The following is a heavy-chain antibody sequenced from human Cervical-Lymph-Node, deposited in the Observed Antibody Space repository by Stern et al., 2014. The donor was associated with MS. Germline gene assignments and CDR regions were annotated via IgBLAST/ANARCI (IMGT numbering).Heavy chain of an antibody. Sequence: QVPKVQSGAAVKKHGASVKISCKASGYTLTRHYMHRVRQPPGQGIEWMGIISPSSGSTSYTQKFQGRLTMTSDTSTGTVYMDLSSLRSEDTAVYYCARDLMIEVANYYHYGMDVWGQGTTVTVSS. D-gene: IGHD3-22*01. V-gene: IGHV1-46*01. CDR1: GYTLTRHY. CDR2: ISPSSGST. CDR3: ARDLMIEVANYYHYGMDV. J-gene: IGHJ6*02.